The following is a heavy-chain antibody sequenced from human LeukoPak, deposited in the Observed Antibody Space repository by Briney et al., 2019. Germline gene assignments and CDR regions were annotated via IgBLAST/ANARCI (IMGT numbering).Heavy chain of an antibody. CDR3: ARDAYSSGGVGGYFDY. D-gene: IGHD6-19*01. J-gene: IGHJ4*02. CDR2: INPNNGGT. CDR1: GYTFTDYY. Sequence: ASVKVSCKASGYTFTDYYLHWVRQAPGQGLEWMGWINPNNGGTNYAQNFQDRVTMTSDTSISTAYMELSRLRSDDTAVYYCARDAYSSGGVGGYFDYWGQGTLVTVSS. V-gene: IGHV1-2*02.